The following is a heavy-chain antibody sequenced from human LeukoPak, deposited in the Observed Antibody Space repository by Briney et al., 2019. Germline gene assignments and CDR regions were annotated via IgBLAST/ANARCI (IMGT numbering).Heavy chain of an antibody. CDR1: GGYISSSSYY. D-gene: IGHD3-22*01. CDR3: ARRRYYDSTGYLD. J-gene: IGHJ1*01. Sequence: SETLSLTCTVSGGYISSSSYYWHWIRQPSGRGPEWIGSIYYSGSTYYNPSLKSRVTIFLDTSKNQFSLKLASVTAADTAVYYCARRRYYDSTGYLDWGQGTLVTVSS. CDR2: IYYSGST. V-gene: IGHV4-39*01.